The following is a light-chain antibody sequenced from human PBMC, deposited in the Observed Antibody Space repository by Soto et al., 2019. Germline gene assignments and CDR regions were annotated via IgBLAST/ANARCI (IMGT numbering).Light chain of an antibody. CDR1: RSISRY. V-gene: IGKV1-39*01. CDR2: AAS. Sequence: DIQMTQSPSSLSASVGDRVNMACRASRSISRYLSWYQQKPGKAPNLLIYAASSLQSGVPSRFSGSGSGTDFTLTISCLQSEDFATYYCQQYYSFPYTFGQGTRLEI. J-gene: IGKJ5*01. CDR3: QQYYSFPYT.